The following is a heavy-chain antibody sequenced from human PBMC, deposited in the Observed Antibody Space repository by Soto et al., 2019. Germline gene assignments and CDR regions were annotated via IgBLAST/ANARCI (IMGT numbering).Heavy chain of an antibody. CDR2: ITSAGST. V-gene: IGHV3-23*01. CDR3: AKVDKLLSQSSGWAYRFDS. Sequence: EVQLLESGGDLAQPGGSLRLICAASGFTFSNYAMTWVRQSPGKGLEWVSTITSAGSTFYGDTVEGRFTISRDNSKSTLYLQMTSLAAEDTAVYYCAKVDKLLSQSSGWAYRFDSWGQGTLVSVSS. CDR1: GFTFSNYA. D-gene: IGHD6-19*01. J-gene: IGHJ4*02.